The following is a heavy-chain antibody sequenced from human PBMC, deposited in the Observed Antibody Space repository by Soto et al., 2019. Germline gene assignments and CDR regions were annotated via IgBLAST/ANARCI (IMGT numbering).Heavy chain of an antibody. CDR3: ARDMRGGEGYNYFYMDV. Sequence: GGSLRLSCAASGFTFGAYSVNWVRQAPGKGLEWVSYIGGGVNTIYYADSVKGRFTISRDNAKNSLYLQMNGLRAEDAAVYYCARDMRGGEGYNYFYMDVWGKGTTVTVSS. D-gene: IGHD2-15*01. CDR1: GFTFGAYS. V-gene: IGHV3-48*01. J-gene: IGHJ6*03. CDR2: IGGGVNTI.